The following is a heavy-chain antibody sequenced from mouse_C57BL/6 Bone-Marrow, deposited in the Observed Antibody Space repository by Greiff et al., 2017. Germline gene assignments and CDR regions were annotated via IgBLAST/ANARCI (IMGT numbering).Heavy chain of an antibody. J-gene: IGHJ2*01. V-gene: IGHV1-7*01. CDR3: ESHELVDY. CDR2: INPTTGYT. CDR1: GYTFTSYW. Sequence: VQLQQSGAELAKPGASVKLSCKASGYTFTSYWMHWVKQRPGQGLEWIGYINPTTGYTKYNQKCKDKATLTVDKSSSTAYMQLSSLTYEDSAVYYCESHELVDYWGQGTTLTVSS. D-gene: IGHD4-1*01.